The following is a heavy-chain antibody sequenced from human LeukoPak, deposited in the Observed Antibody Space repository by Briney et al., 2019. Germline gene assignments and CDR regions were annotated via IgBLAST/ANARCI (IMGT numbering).Heavy chain of an antibody. CDR2: INHSGST. CDR1: GGSFSGYY. V-gene: IGHV4-34*01. CDR3: ARRVAARRYYFDY. Sequence: PSETLSLTCAVYGGSFSGYYWSWIRQPPGKGLEWIGEINHSGSTNYNPSLKSRVTISVDTSKNQFSLKLSSVTAADTAVYYCARRVAARRYYFDYWGQRTLVTVSS. D-gene: IGHD3-3*01. J-gene: IGHJ4*02.